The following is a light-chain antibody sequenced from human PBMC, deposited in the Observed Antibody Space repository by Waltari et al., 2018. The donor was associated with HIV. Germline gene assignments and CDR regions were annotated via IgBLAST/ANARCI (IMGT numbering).Light chain of an antibody. CDR3: CSYAGSSTLYV. CDR1: SSDVGSYNL. V-gene: IGLV2-23*02. CDR2: EVS. Sequence: QSALTQPASVSGSPGQSITISCTGTSSDVGSYNLVSWYQQHPGKAPQLMISEVSKRPSGVSNRFSGSKSGNTASLTISGLQAEDEADYYCCSYAGSSTLYVFGTGTTVTVL. J-gene: IGLJ1*01.